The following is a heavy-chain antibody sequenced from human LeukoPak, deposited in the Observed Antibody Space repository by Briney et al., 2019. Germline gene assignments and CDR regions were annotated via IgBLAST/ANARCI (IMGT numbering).Heavy chain of an antibody. CDR3: ARDHLSSGSSPDYYYYYYMDV. V-gene: IGHV3-74*01. Sequence: GGSLRLSCAASGFTFSSYWMSWVRQAPGKGLVWVSRINRDGSSTNYADSVKGRFTISRDNAKNTLYLQMNSLRAEDTAVYYCARDHLSSGSSPDYYYYYYMDVWGKGTTVTISS. CDR2: INRDGSST. CDR1: GFTFSSYW. J-gene: IGHJ6*03. D-gene: IGHD6-19*01.